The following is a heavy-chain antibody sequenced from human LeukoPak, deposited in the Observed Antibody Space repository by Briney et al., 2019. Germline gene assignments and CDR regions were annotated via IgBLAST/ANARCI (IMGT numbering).Heavy chain of an antibody. V-gene: IGHV3-30*18. CDR1: GFTFSSYG. J-gene: IGHJ6*02. Sequence: GGSLRLSCVVSGFTFSSYGMHWVRQAPGKGLQWVAVISHDGSNKYHADSVKGRFTISRDNSKNTLYLQMNSLRAEDTAVYYCAKGFQRGLYYNNRDVWGQGTTVTVSS. CDR3: AKGFQRGLYYNNRDV. CDR2: ISHDGSNK.